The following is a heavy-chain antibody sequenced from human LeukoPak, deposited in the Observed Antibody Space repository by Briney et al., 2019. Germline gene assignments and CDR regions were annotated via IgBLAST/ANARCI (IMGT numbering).Heavy chain of an antibody. CDR2: IYYSGST. D-gene: IGHD5-24*01. J-gene: IGHJ5*02. CDR1: GGSISSGDYY. Sequence: SETLSLTCTVSGGSISSGDYYWSWIRQPPGKGLEWIGYIYYSGSTYYNPSLKSRVTISVDTSKNQFSLKLSSVTAADTAVYYCAREGSRDGYNYQNWFDPWGQGTLATVSS. V-gene: IGHV4-30-4*01. CDR3: AREGSRDGYNYQNWFDP.